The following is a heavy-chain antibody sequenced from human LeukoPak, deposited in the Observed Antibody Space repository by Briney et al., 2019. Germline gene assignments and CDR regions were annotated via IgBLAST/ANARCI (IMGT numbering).Heavy chain of an antibody. CDR1: GYTFTSYG. CDR2: INPSGGST. D-gene: IGHD6-19*01. CDR3: AAEYSSETAQFDY. V-gene: IGHV1-46*01. J-gene: IGHJ4*02. Sequence: ASVKVSCKASGYTFTSYGISWVRQAPGQGLEWMGIINPSGGSTSYAQKFQGRVTMTRDTSTSTVYMELSSLRSEDTAVYYCAAEYSSETAQFDYWGQGTLVTVSS.